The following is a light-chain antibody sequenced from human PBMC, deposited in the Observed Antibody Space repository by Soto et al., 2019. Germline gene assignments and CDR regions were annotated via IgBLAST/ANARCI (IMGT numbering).Light chain of an antibody. CDR2: SVS. V-gene: IGKV1-12*01. Sequence: DIQMTQSPSFVSASVGDRVSITWRASQGIGSWLAWYQQKPGTAPKLLIYSVSSLQSGVPSRFSGSGSGTDFTLTISSLQPEAFATYYCQQGSTFPTFGQGTKVEVK. J-gene: IGKJ1*01. CDR3: QQGSTFPT. CDR1: QGIGSW.